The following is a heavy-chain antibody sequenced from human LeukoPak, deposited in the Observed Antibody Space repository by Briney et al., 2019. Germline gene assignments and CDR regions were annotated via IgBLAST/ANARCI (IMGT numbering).Heavy chain of an antibody. D-gene: IGHD1-26*01. CDR1: GFTFSSYW. CDR3: IGSGGWPGY. J-gene: IGHJ4*02. V-gene: IGHV3-74*01. Sequence: GGSLRLSCAASGFTFSSYWMHWVRQAPGKGLVWVSRIASDGSTVCADSVKGRFTISRDNAKDTVYLQMNSLRVEDTAVYYCIGSGGWPGYWGQGTLVTVSS. CDR2: IASDGST.